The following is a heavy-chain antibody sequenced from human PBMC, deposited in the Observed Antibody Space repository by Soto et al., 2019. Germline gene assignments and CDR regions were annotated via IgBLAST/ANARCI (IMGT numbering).Heavy chain of an antibody. CDR3: ARSRPRGIAVSGTVPYFDS. J-gene: IGHJ4*02. D-gene: IGHD6-19*01. CDR1: GLTFRSYW. CDR2: INTDGSVA. V-gene: IGHV3-74*03. Sequence: GGSLRLSCAASGLTFRSYWMHWVRQAPGKGLVWVSRINTDGSVAMYVDSVKGRFTISRDNFKNTLFLQMDSLRVEDTAVYYCARSRPRGIAVSGTVPYFDSWGQGTLVTVSS.